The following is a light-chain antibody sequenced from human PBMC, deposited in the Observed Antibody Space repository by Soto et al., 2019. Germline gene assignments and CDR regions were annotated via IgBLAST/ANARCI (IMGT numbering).Light chain of an antibody. V-gene: IGKV1-5*03. J-gene: IGKJ1*01. Sequence: IKMTLSPSTLSASVGDRVTITCRASQSISSWLAWYQQKPGKAPKLLIHKASSLESGVPSRFSGSGSGTEFTLTISSLQPDDFATYYRQQYNSYSKTFGHGTIVDI. CDR3: QQYNSYSKT. CDR2: KAS. CDR1: QSISSW.